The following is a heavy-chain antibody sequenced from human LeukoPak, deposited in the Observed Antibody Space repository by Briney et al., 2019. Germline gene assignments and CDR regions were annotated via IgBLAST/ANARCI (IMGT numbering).Heavy chain of an antibody. CDR1: GYTFTNYD. CDR3: VRGNSGSYYLY. Sequence: GASVKVSCKASGYTFTNYDINWVRQAPGQGLEWMGWMNPNSGNTGFVQKFQGRVILTRDTSINTAYMELSSLRSDDTAVYYCVRGNSGSYYLYWGQGTLVTVSS. CDR2: MNPNSGNT. J-gene: IGHJ4*02. D-gene: IGHD1-26*01. V-gene: IGHV1-8*02.